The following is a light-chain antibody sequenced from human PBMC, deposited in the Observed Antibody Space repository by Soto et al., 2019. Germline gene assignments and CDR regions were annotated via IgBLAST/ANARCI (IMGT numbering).Light chain of an antibody. J-gene: IGKJ1*01. CDR2: GAS. Sequence: TQSPSTLSGSVGDRVTITCRASQSVSSGHLAWYQQKPGQAPRLLIYGASSRATGIPDRFSGSGSGTDFTLTISRLEPEDYAVYYCQQYGHSLWTFGQGTKVDIK. V-gene: IGKV3-20*01. CDR3: QQYGHSLWT. CDR1: QSVSSGH.